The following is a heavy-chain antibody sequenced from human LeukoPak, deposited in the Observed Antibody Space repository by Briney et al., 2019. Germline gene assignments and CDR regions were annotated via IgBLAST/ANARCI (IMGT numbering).Heavy chain of an antibody. V-gene: IGHV3-53*01. CDR2: IYSGGTT. Sequence: GGSLRLSCAPSWFTVSSKYINYPRQAPGRGLEWVSVIYSGGTTYYADSVKGRFTISRDNSKNTLYFQMNSLRVEDTAVYYCARGIAAADYAFDIWGEKATLTVSS. CDR1: WFTVSSKY. CDR3: ARGIAAADYAFDI. J-gene: IGHJ3*02. D-gene: IGHD6-13*01.